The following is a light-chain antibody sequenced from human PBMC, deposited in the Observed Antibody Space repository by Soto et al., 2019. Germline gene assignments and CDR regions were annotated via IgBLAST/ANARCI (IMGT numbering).Light chain of an antibody. J-gene: IGKJ3*01. Sequence: DIQMTQSPSSLSASVGDTVTITCRASQDISNYLAWFQQKPGEAPKLLIYGPSTLESGVPSRFSGCKSGTDFTLTISGLQPEDVAIYYCHKYNSLPFTFGPGTKVEIK. CDR1: QDISNY. V-gene: IGKV1-27*01. CDR3: HKYNSLPFT. CDR2: GPS.